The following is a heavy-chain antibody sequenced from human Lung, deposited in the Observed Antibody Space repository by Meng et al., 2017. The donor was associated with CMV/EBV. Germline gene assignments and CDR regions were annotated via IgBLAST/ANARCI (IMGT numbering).Heavy chain of an antibody. CDR1: GYTFTNNY. J-gene: IGHJ6*02. V-gene: IGHV1-46*01. Sequence: ASVXVSXKASGYTFTNNYIHWVRQAPGQGLEWMGTINPSGGSTRYTQKFQGRVTMTRDTSTATVYMEVSSLRSEDTAVYYCARDPYYDFWDGYYAAYYYFGLDDWGQGTXVNV. CDR3: ARDPYYDFWDGYYAAYYYFGLDD. CDR2: INPSGGST. D-gene: IGHD3-3*01.